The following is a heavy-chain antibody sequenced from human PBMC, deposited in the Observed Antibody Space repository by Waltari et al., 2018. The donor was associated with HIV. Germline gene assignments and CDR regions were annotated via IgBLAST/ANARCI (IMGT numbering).Heavy chain of an antibody. CDR2: INRDGSST. V-gene: IGHV3-74*01. J-gene: IGHJ4*02. CDR3: ARGSSTSWYIDY. Sequence: EVQLVESGGGLVQPGGSLRLSCAASGFTFSTYWIHWVRQAPGKGLVWVSRINRDGSSTSYADSVKGRFTISRDSAKNTLYLQMNSLRVEDTAVYYCARGSSTSWYIDYWGQGTLVTVSS. D-gene: IGHD6-13*01. CDR1: GFTFSTYW.